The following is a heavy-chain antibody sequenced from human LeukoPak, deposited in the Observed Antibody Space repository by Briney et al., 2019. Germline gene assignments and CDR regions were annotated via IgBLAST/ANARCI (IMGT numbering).Heavy chain of an antibody. V-gene: IGHV1-46*01. Sequence: ASVKVSCKASGYKFINYGISWVRQAPGQGLEWMGIINPSGGSTSYAQKFQGRVTMTRDTSTSTVYMELSSPRSEDTAVYYCASGGGFGELLVVDYWGQGTLVTVSS. CDR2: INPSGGST. D-gene: IGHD3-10*01. CDR3: ASGGGFGELLVVDY. CDR1: GYKFINYG. J-gene: IGHJ4*02.